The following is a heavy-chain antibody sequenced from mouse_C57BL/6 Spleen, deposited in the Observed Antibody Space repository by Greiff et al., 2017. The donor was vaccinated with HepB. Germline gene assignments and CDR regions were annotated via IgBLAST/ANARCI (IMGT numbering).Heavy chain of an antibody. V-gene: IGHV1-80*01. CDR2: IYPGDGDT. D-gene: IGHD2-2*01. CDR3: ARRGGYDASYYFDY. Sequence: VQLQQSGAELVKPGASVKISCKASGYAFSSYWMNWVKQRPGKGLEWIGQIYPGDGDTNYNGKFKGKATLTADKSSSTAYMQLSSLTSEDSAVYFCARRGGYDASYYFDYWGQGTTLTVSS. CDR1: GYAFSSYW. J-gene: IGHJ2*01.